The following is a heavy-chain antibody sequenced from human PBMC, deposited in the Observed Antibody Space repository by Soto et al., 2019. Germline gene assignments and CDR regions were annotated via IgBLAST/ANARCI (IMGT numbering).Heavy chain of an antibody. Sequence: PGGSLRLSCAASGFTFGNYWMHWVRQTPGKGLVWVSRISSDGSSTSYADSVKGRFTISRDNAKNTLYLQMNSLRAEDTAVYYRERSGSIVSGGRGTLFPVSS. CDR2: ISSDGSST. J-gene: IGHJ4*02. CDR3: ERSGSIVS. V-gene: IGHV3-74*01. D-gene: IGHD2-15*01. CDR1: GFTFGNYW.